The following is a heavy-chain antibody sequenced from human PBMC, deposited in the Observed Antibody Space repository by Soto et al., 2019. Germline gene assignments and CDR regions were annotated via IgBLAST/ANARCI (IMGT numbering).Heavy chain of an antibody. CDR3: TRDPRITDF. CDR1: GFSFRDHY. D-gene: IGHD3-16*01. Sequence: PGGSLRLSCAASGFSFRDHYMTWIHQAPGKGLELLSYISPGGDITNYVDSVKGRFTISRDNAKNSLFLHMNSLRAEDTAVYYCTRDPRITDFWGQGTLVTVSS. V-gene: IGHV3-11*01. J-gene: IGHJ4*02. CDR2: ISPGGDIT.